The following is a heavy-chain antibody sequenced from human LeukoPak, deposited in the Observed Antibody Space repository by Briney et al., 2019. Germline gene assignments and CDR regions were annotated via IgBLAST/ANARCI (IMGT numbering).Heavy chain of an antibody. D-gene: IGHD3-22*01. CDR2: ISAYNGNT. J-gene: IGHJ4*02. V-gene: IGHV1-18*01. CDR1: GYTFTSYG. CDR3: ARDHYYDSSAPPHY. Sequence: VSVKVSCKASGYTFTSYGISWVRQAPGQGLEWMGWISAYNGNTNYAQKLQGRVTMTTDTSTSTAYMELRSLRSDDTAVYYCARDHYYDSSAPPHYWGQGTLVTVSS.